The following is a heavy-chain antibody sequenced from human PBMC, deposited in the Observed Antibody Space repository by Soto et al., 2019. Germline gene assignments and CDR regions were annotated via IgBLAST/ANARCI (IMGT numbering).Heavy chain of an antibody. Sequence: GASVKVSCKASGYTFTSYGISWVRQAPGQGLEWMGWISAYNGNTNYAQKLQGRVTMTTDTSTSTAYMELRSLRSDDTAVYYCARVIVYCSGGSCPHAGYDPHFDYWGQGTLVTVSS. CDR3: ARVIVYCSGGSCPHAGYDPHFDY. J-gene: IGHJ4*02. CDR2: ISAYNGNT. D-gene: IGHD2-15*01. CDR1: GYTFTSYG. V-gene: IGHV1-18*01.